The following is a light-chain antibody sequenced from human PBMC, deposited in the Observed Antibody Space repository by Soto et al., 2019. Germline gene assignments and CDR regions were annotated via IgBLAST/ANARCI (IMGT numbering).Light chain of an antibody. J-gene: IGLJ2*01. CDR2: GNT. Sequence: QSVLTQPPSVSGAPGQRVTIPCTGTSSNIGAGYDVHWYQQLPGRAPKLPIYGNTNRPSGFPDRFSGSKSGTSASLAITGLQAEDEADYYCLSFDSSLSVVFGGGTKLTVL. V-gene: IGLV1-40*01. CDR3: LSFDSSLSVV. CDR1: SSNIGAGYD.